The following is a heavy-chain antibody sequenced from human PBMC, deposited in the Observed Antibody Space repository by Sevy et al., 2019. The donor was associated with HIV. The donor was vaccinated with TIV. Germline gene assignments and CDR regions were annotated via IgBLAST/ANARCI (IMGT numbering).Heavy chain of an antibody. Sequence: GGSLRLSCAASGFTFSDYYMGWFRQAPGKGLEWVSYISSSGALGFCADSVEGRFTISRDNAKNSLFLQMNSLRAEDTAMYYCARAGDDYCTESDCNKNWFDPWGQGTLVTVSS. V-gene: IGHV3-11*01. CDR3: ARAGDDYCTESDCNKNWFDP. J-gene: IGHJ5*02. CDR1: GFTFSDYY. D-gene: IGHD2-8*02. CDR2: ISSSGALG.